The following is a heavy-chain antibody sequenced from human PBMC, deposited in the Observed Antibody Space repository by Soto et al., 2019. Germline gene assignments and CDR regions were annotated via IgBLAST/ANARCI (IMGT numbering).Heavy chain of an antibody. Sequence: QVQLQESGPGLVKPSQTLSLTCTVSGGSISSGGYYWSWIRHHPGKGLEWIGYIYYSGSTYYNPSLKSRVTISVDTSTNQFSLKLSSVTAADTAVYYCARAAHYSSPFRWFDPWGQGTLVTVSS. CDR1: GGSISSGGYY. J-gene: IGHJ5*02. V-gene: IGHV4-31*03. CDR2: IYYSGST. CDR3: ARAAHYSSPFRWFDP. D-gene: IGHD6-6*01.